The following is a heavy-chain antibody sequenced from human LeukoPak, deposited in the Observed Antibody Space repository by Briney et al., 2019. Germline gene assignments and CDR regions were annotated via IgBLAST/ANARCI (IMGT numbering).Heavy chain of an antibody. CDR3: VRGFCSGATCYHFDY. J-gene: IGHJ4*02. CDR1: GASITSYY. V-gene: IGHV4-59*01. CDR2: FYYSGSD. D-gene: IGHD2-15*01. Sequence: PSETLSLTCTVSGASITSYYWNWVRQPPGKGLEWIGYFYYSGSDNYNPSLKSRITISVDTSKNQFSLKLSSVTAADTAVYYCVRGFCSGATCYHFDYWGQGKLVTVSS.